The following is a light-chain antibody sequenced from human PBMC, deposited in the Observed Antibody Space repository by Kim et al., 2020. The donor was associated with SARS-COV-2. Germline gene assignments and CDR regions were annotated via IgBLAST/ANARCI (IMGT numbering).Light chain of an antibody. Sequence: SSELTQDPAVSVALGQTVRITCQGDSLRSYYASWYQQKPGQAPVLVIYSKNNRPSGIPDRFSDSSSGNTASLTITGAQAEDEADYYCNSRDSSGNHLVFGGGTQLTVL. CDR1: SLRSYY. CDR2: SKN. CDR3: NSRDSSGNHLV. J-gene: IGLJ2*01. V-gene: IGLV3-19*01.